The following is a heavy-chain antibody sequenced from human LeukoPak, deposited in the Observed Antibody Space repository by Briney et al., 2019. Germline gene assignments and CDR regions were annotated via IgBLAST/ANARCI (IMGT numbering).Heavy chain of an antibody. Sequence: ASVKVSCKVSGYTLTELSMHWVRQAPGKGLEWMGGFDPEDGETIYAQKFQGRVTMTEDTSTDTAYMELSSLRSEDTAVYYCVTVNFYDSSEDYWGQGTLVTVSS. V-gene: IGHV1-24*01. J-gene: IGHJ4*02. CDR3: VTVNFYDSSEDY. CDR2: FDPEDGET. D-gene: IGHD3-22*01. CDR1: GYTLTELS.